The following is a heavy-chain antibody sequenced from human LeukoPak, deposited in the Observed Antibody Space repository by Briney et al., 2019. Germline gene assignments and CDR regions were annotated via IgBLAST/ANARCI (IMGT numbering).Heavy chain of an antibody. D-gene: IGHD3-10*01. CDR2: IYYSGST. CDR1: GGSISSSSYY. V-gene: IGHV4-39*01. J-gene: IGHJ4*02. CDR3: ARQPPYYYGSGGAFDY. Sequence: SETLSLTCTVSGGSISSSSYYWGWIRQPPGTGLEWIGSIYYSGSTYYNPSLKSRVTISVDTSKNQFSLKLSSVTAADTAVYYCARQPPYYYGSGGAFDYWGQGTLVTVSS.